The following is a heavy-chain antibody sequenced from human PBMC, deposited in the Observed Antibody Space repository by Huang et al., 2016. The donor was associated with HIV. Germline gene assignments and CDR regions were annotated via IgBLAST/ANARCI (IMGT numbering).Heavy chain of an antibody. Sequence: EVQLVESGGGLVKPGGSLRLSCAASGFTFSNAWMSWVRQGRGKGLEWVGRIKSKTDGGTTDYAAPVKGRFTISRDDSKKTLYLKMNSLKSEDTAVYYCSSGSTSSPDYYYYYGMEVWGQGTTVTVSS. J-gene: IGHJ6*02. CDR2: IKSKTDGGTT. V-gene: IGHV3-15*01. CDR1: GFTFSNAW. D-gene: IGHD2-2*01. CDR3: SSGSTSSPDYYYYYGMEV.